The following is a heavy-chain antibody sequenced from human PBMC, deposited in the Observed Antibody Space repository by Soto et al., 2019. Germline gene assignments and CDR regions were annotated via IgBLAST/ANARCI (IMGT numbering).Heavy chain of an antibody. CDR3: AQQTSGSPDPFDI. CDR2: ISGSGGST. CDR1: GFTFSSYA. J-gene: IGHJ3*02. Sequence: AGGSLRLSCAASGFTFSSYAMSWVRQAPGKGLEWVSAISGSGGSTYYADSVKGRFTISRDNSKNTLYLQMNSLRAEDTAVYYCAQQTSGSPDPFDIWGQGTMVTVSS. V-gene: IGHV3-23*01. D-gene: IGHD1-26*01.